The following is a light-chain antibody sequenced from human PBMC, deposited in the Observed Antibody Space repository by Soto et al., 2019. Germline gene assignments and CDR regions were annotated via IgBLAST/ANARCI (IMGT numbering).Light chain of an antibody. CDR1: QSISSW. V-gene: IGKV1-5*01. J-gene: IGKJ1*01. CDR3: QQYETFSGT. CDR2: DAS. Sequence: IQLTQSPSALSSSLAYRVTITCRASQSISSWLAWYQQKPGEAPKLLIYDASALPRGVPSRFSGSGSGTKFTLTIASLQPDDFATYYCQQYETFSGTFGPGTKVDIK.